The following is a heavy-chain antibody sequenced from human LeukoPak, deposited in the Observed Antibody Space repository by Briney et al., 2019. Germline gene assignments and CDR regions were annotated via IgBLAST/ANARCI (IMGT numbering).Heavy chain of an antibody. J-gene: IGHJ4*02. CDR3: AATQRWLHFDC. D-gene: IGHD5-24*01. CDR1: NVSISGGSYY. CDR2: IYSSGST. Sequence: SQTLSLTCTVSNVSISGGSYYWSWTRQPAGKGLEWIGRIYSSGSTDYNPSLKSRVTISVDTSKNQFSLRLSSVTAADTAVYYCAATQRWLHFDCWGQGALVTVSS. V-gene: IGHV4-61*02.